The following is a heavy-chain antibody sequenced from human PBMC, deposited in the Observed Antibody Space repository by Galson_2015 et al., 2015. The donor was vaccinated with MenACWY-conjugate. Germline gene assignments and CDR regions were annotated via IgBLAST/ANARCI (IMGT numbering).Heavy chain of an antibody. V-gene: IGHV3-74*01. Sequence: SLRLSCAASGFTFSSYWMHWVRQAPGKGLVWVSRINSDGSGTNYADSVKGRFTISRDNAKNTLYLQMNSLRAEDTGVYYCARDPYLLVVFAIGAFDIWGQGTLVTVSS. CDR2: INSDGSGT. CDR3: ARDPYLLVVFAIGAFDI. D-gene: IGHD2-8*02. CDR1: GFTFSSYW. J-gene: IGHJ3*02.